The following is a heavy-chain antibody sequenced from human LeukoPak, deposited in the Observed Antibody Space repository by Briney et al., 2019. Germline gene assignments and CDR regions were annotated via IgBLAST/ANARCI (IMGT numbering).Heavy chain of an antibody. CDR2: INPYSGDT. J-gene: IGHJ4*02. Sequence: ASVKVSCKASGYIFIGYYMHWVRQAPGQGLEWMGWINPYSGDTNYAQKFQGRVTMTRDTSISTAHMELSRLTSDDTAVYYCARDGEVRQGHCTTTSCPVDYWGQGTLITVSS. CDR1: GYIFIGYY. V-gene: IGHV1-2*02. CDR3: ARDGEVRQGHCTTTSCPVDY. D-gene: IGHD2-2*01.